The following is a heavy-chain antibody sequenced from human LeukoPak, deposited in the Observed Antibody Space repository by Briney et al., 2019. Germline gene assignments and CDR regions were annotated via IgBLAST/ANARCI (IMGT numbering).Heavy chain of an antibody. CDR3: AKSLWPFGELPHYYYYGMDV. J-gene: IGHJ6*02. CDR1: GFTFSSYG. D-gene: IGHD3-10*01. CDR2: ISYDGSNK. Sequence: GGSLRLSCAASGFTFSSYGMHWVRQAPGKGLEWVAVISYDGSNKYYADSVKGRFTISRDNSKNTLYLQMNSLRAEDTAVYYCAKSLWPFGELPHYYYYGMDVWGQGTTVTVS. V-gene: IGHV3-30*18.